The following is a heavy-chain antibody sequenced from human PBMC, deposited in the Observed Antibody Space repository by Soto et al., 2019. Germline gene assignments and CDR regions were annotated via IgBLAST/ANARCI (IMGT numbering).Heavy chain of an antibody. CDR3: AKLQSYYYDSSGAAFDY. CDR2: ISGSGGST. Sequence: GGSLRLSCAASGFTFSSYAMSWVRQAPGKGLEWVSAISGSGGSTYYADSVKGRFTISRDNSKNTLYLQMNSLRAEDTAVYYCAKLQSYYYDSSGAAFDYWGQGTLVTVSS. D-gene: IGHD3-22*01. J-gene: IGHJ4*02. V-gene: IGHV3-23*01. CDR1: GFTFSSYA.